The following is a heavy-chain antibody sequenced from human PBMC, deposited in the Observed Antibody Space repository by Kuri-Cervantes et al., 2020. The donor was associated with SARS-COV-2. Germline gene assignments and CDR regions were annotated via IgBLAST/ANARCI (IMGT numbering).Heavy chain of an antibody. D-gene: IGHD1-26*01. CDR2: INPNSGGT. V-gene: IGHV1-2*02. CDR3: ARERASGWAGDFDY. Sequence: ASVKVSCKASGYTFTGYYMHWVRQAPGQGLEWMGWINPNSGGTNYAQKFQGRVTITTDESTCTAYMELSSLRSEDTAVYYCARERASGWAGDFDYWGQGTLVTVSS. CDR1: GYTFTGYY. J-gene: IGHJ4*02.